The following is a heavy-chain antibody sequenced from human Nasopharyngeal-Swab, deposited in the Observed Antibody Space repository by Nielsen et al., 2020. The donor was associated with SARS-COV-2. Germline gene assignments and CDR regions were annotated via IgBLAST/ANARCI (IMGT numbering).Heavy chain of an antibody. CDR3: ARGRSSYPPGY. V-gene: IGHV3-11*06. J-gene: IGHJ4*02. Sequence: GESLKISCAASGFIFSDYYMSWVRQAPGKGLEWVSYISSSSYFTYYADSVKGRFTISRDNAKNSLYLQMDSLRDEDTAVYYCARGRSSYPPGYRGQGTQVTVSS. CDR1: GFIFSDYY. CDR2: ISSSSYFT. D-gene: IGHD2-2*01.